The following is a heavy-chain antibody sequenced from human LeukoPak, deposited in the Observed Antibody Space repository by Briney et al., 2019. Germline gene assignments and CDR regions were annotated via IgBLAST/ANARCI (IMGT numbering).Heavy chain of an antibody. CDR2: ISAYNGDT. CDR1: GYTLTSYG. V-gene: IGHV1-18*01. D-gene: IGHD6-19*01. Sequence: GASVKVSCKASGYTLTSYGFSWVRQAPGQGLEWMGWISAYNGDTNYARKFQGRVTMTTDTSTSTAHMELRGLRTDDTAVYYCARDPYSSGSLYGYWGRGTLVTVSS. J-gene: IGHJ4*02. CDR3: ARDPYSSGSLYGY.